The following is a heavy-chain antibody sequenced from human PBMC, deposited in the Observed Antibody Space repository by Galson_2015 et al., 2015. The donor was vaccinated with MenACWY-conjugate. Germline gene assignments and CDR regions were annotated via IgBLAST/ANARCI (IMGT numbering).Heavy chain of an antibody. CDR2: IDPDGSTT. CDR3: ATAGSYRFDY. CDR1: GFTFSTYW. Sequence: SLRLSCAPSGFTFSTYWMHWVRQAPGKGLEWVWRIDPDGSTTDYAESMKGRFTISRDSAKNTLFLQIHSLRVEDTAVYYCATAGSYRFDYWGQGALVTVSS. V-gene: IGHV3-74*01. D-gene: IGHD1-26*01. J-gene: IGHJ4*02.